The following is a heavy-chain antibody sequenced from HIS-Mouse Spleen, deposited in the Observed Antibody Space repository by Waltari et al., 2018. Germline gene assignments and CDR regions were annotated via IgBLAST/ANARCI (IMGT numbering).Heavy chain of an antibody. J-gene: IGHJ4*02. CDR2: ISYDGSNK. CDR3: AKASSGWLDY. Sequence: QVQLVESGGGVVQPGRSLRLSCAAPGFPFSRSGMHWVRQAPCKGLEWVAVISYDGSNKYYADSVKGRFTISRDNSKNTLYLQMNSLRAEDTAVYYCAKASSGWLDYWGQGTLVTVSS. V-gene: IGHV3-30*18. D-gene: IGHD6-19*01. CDR1: GFPFSRSG.